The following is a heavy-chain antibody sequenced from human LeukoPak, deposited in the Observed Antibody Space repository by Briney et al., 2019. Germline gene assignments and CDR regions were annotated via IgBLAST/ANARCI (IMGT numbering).Heavy chain of an antibody. Sequence: GGSLRLSCAGSGFIFNNYATHWVRQPPGKGLEWVSGISWNSGSIDYADSVKGRFTISRDTSKNTLYLQMNSLRAEDTAVYFCAKVSYGSGWYEENWGQGTLVTVSS. CDR1: GFIFNNYA. CDR2: ISWNSGSI. V-gene: IGHV3-9*01. CDR3: AKVSYGSGWYEEN. D-gene: IGHD6-19*01. J-gene: IGHJ4*02.